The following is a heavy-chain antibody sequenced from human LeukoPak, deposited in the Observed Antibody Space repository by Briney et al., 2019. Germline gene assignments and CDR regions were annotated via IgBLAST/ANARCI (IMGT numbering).Heavy chain of an antibody. Sequence: ASVTVSCKASGYILTKYVVHWVRPAPGQRPEWMGWNKAGNGDTKYSQNFQARLTITRDTSASTVYMELSSLTSEDTALYYCARDDCGDTCYPGGYWGQGTLVTVSS. J-gene: IGHJ4*02. V-gene: IGHV1-3*01. CDR2: NKAGNGDT. D-gene: IGHD2-21*01. CDR1: GYILTKYV. CDR3: ARDDCGDTCYPGGY.